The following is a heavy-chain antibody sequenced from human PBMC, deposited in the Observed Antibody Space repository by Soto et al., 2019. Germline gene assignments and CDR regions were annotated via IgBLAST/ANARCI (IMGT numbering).Heavy chain of an antibody. CDR1: GGSISSGDYY. V-gene: IGHV4-30-4*01. CDR2: IYYSGST. Sequence: SETLSLTCTVSGGSISSGDYYWSWIRQPPGKGLEWIGYIYYSGSTYYNPSLKSRVTISVDTSKNQFSLKLSSVTAADTAVYYCARDRQYYYGSGKTYYGMDVWGQGTTVTVSS. J-gene: IGHJ6*02. D-gene: IGHD3-10*01. CDR3: ARDRQYYYGSGKTYYGMDV.